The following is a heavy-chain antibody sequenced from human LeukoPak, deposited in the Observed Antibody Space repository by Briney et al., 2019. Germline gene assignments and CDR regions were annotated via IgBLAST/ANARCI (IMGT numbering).Heavy chain of an antibody. CDR3: AREESNKGDNWFDP. CDR1: GGTFSSYA. J-gene: IGHJ5*02. CDR2: IIPILGIA. V-gene: IGHV1-69*04. Sequence: ASVKVSCKASGGTFSSYAISWVRQAPGQGLEWMGRIIPILGIANYAQKFQGRVTITADKSTSTAYMELSSLRSEDTAVYYCAREESNKGDNWFDPWGQGTLVTVSS.